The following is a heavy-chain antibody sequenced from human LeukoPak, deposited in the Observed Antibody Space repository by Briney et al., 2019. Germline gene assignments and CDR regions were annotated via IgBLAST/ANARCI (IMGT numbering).Heavy chain of an antibody. CDR2: TYYRSNWYN. D-gene: IGHD2-2*01. V-gene: IGHV6-1*01. CDR1: VDSVSTNSAA. CDR3: ARGGIGYCTSSSCYFDS. J-gene: IGHJ4*02. Sequence: SQTLSLTCAISVDSVSTNSAAWNWIRQSPSRGLEWLGRTYYRSNWYNDYAVSVRSRITINPDTSKNHFSLQLNSVTPEDTAVYYCARGGIGYCTSSSCYFDSWGQGTLVTVSS.